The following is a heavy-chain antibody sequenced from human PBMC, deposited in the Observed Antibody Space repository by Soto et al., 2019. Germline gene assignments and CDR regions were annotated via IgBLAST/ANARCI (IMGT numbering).Heavy chain of an antibody. Sequence: QVQLVQSGAEEKKPGASVKVSCKASGYTFTSYAMHWVRQAPGQRLEWMGWINAGNGKTKYSQKFQGRVTITGDTSGCTDYMGLSRLRSEDTAVYYCARSIVVVTALDYWGQGTLVTVSS. CDR1: GYTFTSYA. CDR3: ARSIVVVTALDY. J-gene: IGHJ4*02. CDR2: INAGNGKT. D-gene: IGHD2-21*02. V-gene: IGHV1-3*05.